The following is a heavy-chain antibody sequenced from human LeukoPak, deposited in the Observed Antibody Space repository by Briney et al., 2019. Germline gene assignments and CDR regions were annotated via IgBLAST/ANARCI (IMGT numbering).Heavy chain of an antibody. D-gene: IGHD5-12*01. J-gene: IGHJ4*02. V-gene: IGHV4-31*03. CDR2: IYYSGST. CDR3: ARVAGYPNYYFDY. Sequence: SQTLSLTCTVSGGSLSSGGYYWRWIRQHPGKGLEWIGYIYYSGSTYYNPSLKSRVTISVDTSKNQFSLKLSSVTAADTAVYYCARVAGYPNYYFDYWGQGTLVTVSS. CDR1: GGSLSSGGYY.